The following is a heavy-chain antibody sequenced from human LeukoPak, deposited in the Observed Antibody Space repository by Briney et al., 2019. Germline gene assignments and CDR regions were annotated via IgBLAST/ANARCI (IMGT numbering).Heavy chain of an antibody. CDR2: IYYSGST. CDR1: GGSISNGDYY. D-gene: IGHD6-13*01. V-gene: IGHV4-39*07. Sequence: PSETLSLTCTVSGGSISNGDYYWGWIRQPPGKGLEWIGSIYYSGSTYYNPSLKSRVTISVDTSKNQFSLKLSSVTAADTAVYYCARDGEVLSSSWFWFDPWGQGTLVTVSS. J-gene: IGHJ5*02. CDR3: ARDGEVLSSSWFWFDP.